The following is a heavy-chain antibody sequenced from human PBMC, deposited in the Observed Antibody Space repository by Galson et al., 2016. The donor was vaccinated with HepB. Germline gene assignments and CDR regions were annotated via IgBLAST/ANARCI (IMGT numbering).Heavy chain of an antibody. Sequence: YLRLSCAASGFTFSSYAMSWVRQAPGKGLEWVSAISDSGDSTYYADSVQGRFSISRDNSKNTLYLQMNSLRAEDTALYYCAKSATVIDGIDDWGQGTLVTVSS. J-gene: IGHJ4*02. D-gene: IGHD4-17*01. CDR2: ISDSGDST. CDR1: GFTFSSYA. V-gene: IGHV3-23*01. CDR3: AKSATVIDGIDD.